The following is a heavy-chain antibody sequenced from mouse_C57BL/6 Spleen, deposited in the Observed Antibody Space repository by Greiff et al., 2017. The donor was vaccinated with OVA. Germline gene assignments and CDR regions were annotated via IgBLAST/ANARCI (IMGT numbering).Heavy chain of an antibody. CDR2: IYPGDGDT. Sequence: QVQLKESGPELVKPAASVKISCKASGYAFSSSWMNWVKQRPGKGLEWIGRIYPGDGDTNYNGKFKGKATLTADKSSSTAYMQLSSLTSEDSAVYFCARRKDYYGSSWDYWGQGTTLTVSS. CDR1: GYAFSSSW. D-gene: IGHD1-1*01. J-gene: IGHJ2*01. CDR3: ARRKDYYGSSWDY. V-gene: IGHV1-82*01.